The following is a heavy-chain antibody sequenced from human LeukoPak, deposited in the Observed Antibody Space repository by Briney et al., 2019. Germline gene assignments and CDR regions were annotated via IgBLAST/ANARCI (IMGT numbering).Heavy chain of an antibody. CDR2: ISGSGGST. D-gene: IGHD3-9*01. CDR1: GFTFSSYA. CDR3: AKVGYDILTGTGDDAFGI. Sequence: GGSLRLSCAASGFTFSSYAMSWVRQAPGKGLEWVSAISGSGGSTYYADSVKGRFTIPRDNSKNTLYLQMNSLRAEDTAVYYCAKVGYDILTGTGDDAFGIWGQGTMVTVSS. V-gene: IGHV3-23*01. J-gene: IGHJ3*02.